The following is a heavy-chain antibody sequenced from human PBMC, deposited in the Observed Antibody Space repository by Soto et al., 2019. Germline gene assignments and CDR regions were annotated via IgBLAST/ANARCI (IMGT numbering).Heavy chain of an antibody. J-gene: IGHJ4*02. D-gene: IGHD5-18*01. Sequence: SHTLSLTCAISGDSVSSNSATWNLIRQSPSRGLEWLGRTYYRSKWYNDYAVSVKSRITINPDTSKNQLSLQLNSVTPEDTAVYFCARSNSYGPPLDYWGQGALVTVSS. CDR2: TYYRSKWYN. CDR1: GDSVSSNSAT. V-gene: IGHV6-1*01. CDR3: ARSNSYGPPLDY.